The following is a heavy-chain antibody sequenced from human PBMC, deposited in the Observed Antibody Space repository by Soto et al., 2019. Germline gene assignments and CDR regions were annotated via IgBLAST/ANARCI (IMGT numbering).Heavy chain of an antibody. CDR1: GYTFTTYD. Sequence: QVQLVQSGAEVKKPGASVKVSCKASGYTFTTYDISRVRQAPGQGLEWMGWISAYNGNRNYAQNIQDRVTMTTDTSTNTAYMELRSLRSDDTAVYYCARERRRPYYDILTGYYPFDYWGQGTLVTVSS. J-gene: IGHJ4*02. D-gene: IGHD3-9*01. CDR2: ISAYNGNR. V-gene: IGHV1-18*01. CDR3: ARERRRPYYDILTGYYPFDY.